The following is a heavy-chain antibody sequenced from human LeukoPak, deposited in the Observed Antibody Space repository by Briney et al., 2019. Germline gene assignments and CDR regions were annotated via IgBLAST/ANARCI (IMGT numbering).Heavy chain of an antibody. CDR3: ARGDGGSGRGWFDP. D-gene: IGHD6-19*01. Sequence: GGSLRLSCAASGFIVSTTYMSWVRQAPGEGLEWVSVIYSGGSTYYADSVKGRFTISRDSSKNTLYLQMNRLRAEDTAVYYCARGDGGSGRGWFDPWGQGTLVTVSS. CDR1: GFIVSTTY. V-gene: IGHV3-53*01. CDR2: IYSGGST. J-gene: IGHJ5*02.